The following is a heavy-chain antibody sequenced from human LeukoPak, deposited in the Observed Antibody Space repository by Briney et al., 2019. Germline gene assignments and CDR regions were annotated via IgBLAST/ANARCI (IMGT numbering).Heavy chain of an antibody. Sequence: SETLSLTCTVSYASITGHYWSWIRQPPGKGLEWIGCLLYSGYTEINPSLKSRVTISVDTSSSQFSLKLRSVTAADTAVYYCARVPTYISASRYLDVWGEGTTVTVSS. D-gene: IGHD2-15*01. CDR1: YASITGHY. J-gene: IGHJ6*03. V-gene: IGHV4-59*11. CDR3: ARVPTYISASRYLDV. CDR2: LLYSGYT.